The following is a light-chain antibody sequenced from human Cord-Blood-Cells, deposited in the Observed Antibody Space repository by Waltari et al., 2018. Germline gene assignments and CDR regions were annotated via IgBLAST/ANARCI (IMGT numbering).Light chain of an antibody. CDR1: RSHVGGFNY. J-gene: IGLJ2*01. Sequence: QSALTQPASVSGSPGQSITISCTETRSHVGGFNYLSWYQQHPGKAPKLMIYEVSNRPSGVSNRFSGSKSGNTASLTISGLQAEDEADYYCSSYTSSSTLVFGGGTKLTVL. CDR2: EVS. V-gene: IGLV2-14*01. CDR3: SSYTSSSTLV.